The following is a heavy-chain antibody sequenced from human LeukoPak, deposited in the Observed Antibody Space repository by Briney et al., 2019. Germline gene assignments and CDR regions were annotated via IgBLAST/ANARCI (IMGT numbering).Heavy chain of an antibody. Sequence: GGSLRLSCAASGFTFSSYEMNWVRQAPGKGLEWVSYISSSGSTIYYADSVKGRFTISRDNAKNSLYLQMNSLRAEDTAVYYCARDGLQLWPQNWFDPWGQGTLVTVSS. D-gene: IGHD5-18*01. V-gene: IGHV3-48*03. CDR1: GFTFSSYE. CDR2: ISSSGSTI. J-gene: IGHJ5*02. CDR3: ARDGLQLWPQNWFDP.